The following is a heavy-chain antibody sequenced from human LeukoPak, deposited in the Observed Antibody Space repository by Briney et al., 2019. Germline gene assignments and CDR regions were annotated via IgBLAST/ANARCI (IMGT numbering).Heavy chain of an antibody. D-gene: IGHD3-10*01. CDR3: AGGSTLDRGLVYY. J-gene: IGHJ4*02. CDR2: ISGDESST. Sequence: GGSLRLSCAASGFTFSSYWMHWVRQAPGKELAWVSRISGDESSTSYADSVKGRFTISRDNAKNTLFLQMNSLRAEDTAVYYCAGGSTLDRGLVYYWGQGALVTVSS. V-gene: IGHV3-74*01. CDR1: GFTFSSYW.